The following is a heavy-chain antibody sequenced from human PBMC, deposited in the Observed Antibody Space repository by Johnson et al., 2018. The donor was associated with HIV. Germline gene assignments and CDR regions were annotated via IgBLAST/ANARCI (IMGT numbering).Heavy chain of an antibody. D-gene: IGHD3-22*01. CDR2: INWNGDNT. CDR1: GFTFDDYG. Sequence: MLLVESGGNVVRPGGSLRLSCTASGFTFDDYGMSWVRQVPGKGLEWVSGINWNGDNTGYADSLKGRFTISRDNAKNSLYLQMNSLEAEDTAWYYCARFLGYYDSNGYYFGDGFDVWGRGTMVTVSS. CDR3: ARFLGYYDSNGYYFGDGFDV. V-gene: IGHV3-20*04. J-gene: IGHJ3*01.